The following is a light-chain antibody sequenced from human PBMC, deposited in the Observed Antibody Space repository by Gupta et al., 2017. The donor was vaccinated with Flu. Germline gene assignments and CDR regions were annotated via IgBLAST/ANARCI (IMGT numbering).Light chain of an antibody. V-gene: IGLV1-36*01. CDR3: AAWDDSRNAWV. J-gene: IGLJ3*02. CDR1: SSNIGNNA. CDR2: YDA. Sequence: QSVLTQPPSVSDAPRQRVTISCSGSSSNIGNNAVNWYQHLPGKAPKLLIYYDALWSSGVSDRFSGSKSATSAALAISGLQAEDEADYYCAAWDDSRNAWVFGGGTKLTVL.